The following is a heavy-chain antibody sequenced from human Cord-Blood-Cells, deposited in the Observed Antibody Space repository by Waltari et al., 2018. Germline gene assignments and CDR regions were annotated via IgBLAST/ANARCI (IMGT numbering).Heavy chain of an antibody. V-gene: IGHV4-38-2*01. CDR2: IYHSGST. CDR1: GYSISSGYY. CDR3: ASQVGARDAFDI. D-gene: IGHD1-26*01. J-gene: IGHJ3*02. Sequence: QVQLQESGPGLVKPSETLSLNCAVSGYSISSGYYWGWIRRPPGKGLEWIGSIYHSGSTYYNPSLKSRVTISVDTSKNQFSLKLSSVTAADTAVYYCASQVGARDAFDIWGQGTMVTVSS.